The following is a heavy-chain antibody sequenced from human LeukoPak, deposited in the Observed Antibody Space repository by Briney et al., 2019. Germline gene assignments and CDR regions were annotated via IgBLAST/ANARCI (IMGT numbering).Heavy chain of an antibody. CDR3: ARDLFPGYSSGCFDP. J-gene: IGHJ5*02. D-gene: IGHD6-19*01. CDR2: ISAYNGNT. Sequence: ASVKVSCKASGYTFTSYGISWVRQAPGQGLEWMGWISAYNGNTNYAQKLQGRVTMTTDTSTSTAYMELRSLRSDDTAVYYCARDLFPGYSSGCFDPWGQGTLVTVSS. CDR1: GYTFTSYG. V-gene: IGHV1-18*01.